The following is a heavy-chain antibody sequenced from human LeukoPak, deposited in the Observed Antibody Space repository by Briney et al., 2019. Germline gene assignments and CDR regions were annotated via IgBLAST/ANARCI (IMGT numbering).Heavy chain of an antibody. V-gene: IGHV1-18*01. CDR3: ARVLVAYCGGDCYSDAFDI. Sequence: GASVKVSCKASGYTFTSYGISWVRQAPGQGLEWMGWISAYNGNTNYAQKLQGRVTMTTDTSTSTAYMELRSLRSDDTAVYYCARVLVAYCGGDCYSDAFDIWGQGTMVTVSS. J-gene: IGHJ3*02. CDR2: ISAYNGNT. CDR1: GYTFTSYG. D-gene: IGHD2-21*02.